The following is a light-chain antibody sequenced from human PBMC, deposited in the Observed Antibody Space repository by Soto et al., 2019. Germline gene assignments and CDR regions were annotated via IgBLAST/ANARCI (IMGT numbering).Light chain of an antibody. Sequence: QSALTQPRSVSGSPGQSVTISCNGTSSDVGGYNYVSWYQQHPGKAPKLMIYDVSKRPSGVPDRFSGSKSGNTASLTISGLQAEDEADYYCCSYAGSYTFVFGIGTKVTVL. CDR2: DVS. V-gene: IGLV2-11*01. CDR1: SSDVGGYNY. J-gene: IGLJ1*01. CDR3: CSYAGSYTFV.